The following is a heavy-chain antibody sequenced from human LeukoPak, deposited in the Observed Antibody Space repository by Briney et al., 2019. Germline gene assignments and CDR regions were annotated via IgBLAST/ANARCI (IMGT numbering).Heavy chain of an antibody. V-gene: IGHV4-39*07. CDR2: IYYSGNT. CDR3: AREDAEQMDNSYI. D-gene: IGHD5-24*01. Sequence: SETLSLTCIISGASISSSAYYWGWIRQSPGKGLEWIGTIYYSGNTYYNPSLQSRVTISVDTSKNQFSLKLSSVTAADTAVYYCAREDAEQMDNSYIWGQGTMVTVSS. CDR1: GASISSSAYY. J-gene: IGHJ3*02.